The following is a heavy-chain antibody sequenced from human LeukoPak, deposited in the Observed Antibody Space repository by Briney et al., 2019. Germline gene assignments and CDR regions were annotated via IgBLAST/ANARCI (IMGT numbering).Heavy chain of an antibody. CDR3: VRDLSFSPDS. Sequence: GGSLTLSCPASGFTFSSSWMHWVRHVPGKGLVWVSHISPDGSYTDYADSVKGRFIISRDNAKNTVSRQMNSLRAEDTAVYYCVRDLSFSPDSWGQGTLVSVSS. V-gene: IGHV3-74*01. CDR2: ISPDGSYT. CDR1: GFTFSSSW. J-gene: IGHJ4*02.